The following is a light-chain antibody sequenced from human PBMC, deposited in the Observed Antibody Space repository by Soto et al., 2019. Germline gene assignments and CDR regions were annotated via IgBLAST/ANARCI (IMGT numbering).Light chain of an antibody. CDR2: DTF. CDR1: QTVGSF. CDR3: QQRSNWPPLT. J-gene: IGKJ4*01. V-gene: IGKV3-11*01. Sequence: EIVLTQSPATLSLSPGERATLSCRASQTVGSFLAWYQQKPGQSPRLLIYDTFHRATGIPAKFSGSGSGTDFTLTISRLEPEDSGIYFCQQRSNWPPLTFGGGTKVEIK.